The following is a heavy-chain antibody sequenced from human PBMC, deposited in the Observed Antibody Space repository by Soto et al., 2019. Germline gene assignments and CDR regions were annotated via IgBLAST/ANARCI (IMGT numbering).Heavy chain of an antibody. Sequence: PSETLSLTCTVSGGSISSYYWSWIRQPAGKGLEWIGRIYTSGSTNYNPSLKSRVTMSVDTSKNQFSLKLSSVTAADTAVYYCARXYYDSSGYYYYYYGMDVWGQGTTVTVSS. J-gene: IGHJ6*02. V-gene: IGHV4-4*07. CDR1: GGSISSYY. CDR3: ARXYYDSSGYYYYYYGMDV. CDR2: IYTSGST. D-gene: IGHD3-22*01.